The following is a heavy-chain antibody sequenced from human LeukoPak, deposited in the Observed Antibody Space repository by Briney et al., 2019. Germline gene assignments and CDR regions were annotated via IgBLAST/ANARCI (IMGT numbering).Heavy chain of an antibody. CDR2: INSDASTR. CDR1: GFTLSSYW. CDR3: ARDQLAAAARVYYYGMDV. V-gene: IGHV3-74*01. D-gene: IGHD6-13*01. Sequence: PGGSLRLSCAASGFTLSSYWMHWVRQAPGQGLVCVSRINSDASTRSYADSVKGRFTISRDNAKNTMYLQMNSLRAEDTAVYYCARDQLAAAARVYYYGMDVWGQGTTVTVSS. J-gene: IGHJ6*02.